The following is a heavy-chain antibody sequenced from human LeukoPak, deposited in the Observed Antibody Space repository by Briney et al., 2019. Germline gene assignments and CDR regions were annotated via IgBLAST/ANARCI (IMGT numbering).Heavy chain of an antibody. CDR1: GFTFSSYS. Sequence: GGSLRLSCAASGFTFSSYSMNWVRQAPGKGLEWVSYISSSSSTIYYADSVKGRFTISRDNAKNSLYLQMNSLRAEDTAVYYCATGSPYYYDSSGYYLWAFDIWGQGTMVTVSS. V-gene: IGHV3-48*01. J-gene: IGHJ3*02. CDR3: ATGSPYYYDSSGYYLWAFDI. CDR2: ISSSSSTI. D-gene: IGHD3-22*01.